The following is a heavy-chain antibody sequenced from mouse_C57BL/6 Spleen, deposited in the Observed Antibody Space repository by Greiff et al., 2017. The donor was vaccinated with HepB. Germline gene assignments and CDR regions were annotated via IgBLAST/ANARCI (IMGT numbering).Heavy chain of an antibody. D-gene: IGHD1-1*01. CDR2: ISYDGSN. CDR1: GYSITSGYY. J-gene: IGHJ2*01. Sequence: VQLKQSGPGLVKPSQSLSLTCSVTGYSITSGYYWNWIRQFPGNKLEWMGYISYDGSNNYNPSLKNRISITRDTSKNQFFLKLNSVTTEDTATYYCARDHGPWGTTGDFDYWGQGTTLTVSS. CDR3: ARDHGPWGTTGDFDY. V-gene: IGHV3-6*01.